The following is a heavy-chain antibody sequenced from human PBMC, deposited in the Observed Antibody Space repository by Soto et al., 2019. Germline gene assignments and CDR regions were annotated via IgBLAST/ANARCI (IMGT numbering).Heavy chain of an antibody. Sequence: GGSLRLSCAASGFTFSGSAMHWVRQASGKGLEWVGRIRSKANSYATAYAASVKGRFTISRDDSKNTAYLQMNSLKTEDTAVYYCAKVDYGDLYYFDYWGQGTLVTVSS. CDR1: GFTFSGSA. CDR3: AKVDYGDLYYFDY. V-gene: IGHV3-73*01. J-gene: IGHJ4*02. D-gene: IGHD4-17*01. CDR2: IRSKANSYAT.